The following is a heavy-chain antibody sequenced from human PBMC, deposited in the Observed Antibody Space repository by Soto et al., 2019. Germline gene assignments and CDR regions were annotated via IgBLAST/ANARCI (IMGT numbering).Heavy chain of an antibody. Sequence: GGSLRLSCAASGFTFSNAWMSWVRQAQGKGLEWVGRIKSKTDGGTTDYAAPVKGRFTISRDDSKNTLYLQMNSLKTEDTAVYYCTTQYYDIFSASCLVDVWGQGTTVTVSS. V-gene: IGHV3-15*01. CDR2: IKSKTDGGTT. J-gene: IGHJ6*02. CDR1: GFTFSNAW. CDR3: TTQYYDIFSASCLVDV. D-gene: IGHD3-9*01.